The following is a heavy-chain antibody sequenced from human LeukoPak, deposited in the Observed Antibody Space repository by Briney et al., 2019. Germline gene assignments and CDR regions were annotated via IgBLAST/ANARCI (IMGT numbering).Heavy chain of an antibody. D-gene: IGHD3-10*01. CDR1: SGSFSGYY. Sequence: SETLSLTCAVYSGSFSGYYWSWIRRPPGKGLEWIGEINHSGSTNYNPSLKSRVTISVDTSKNQFSLKLSSVTAADTAVYYCARGMWFGEAYAFDIWGQGTMVTVSS. CDR2: INHSGST. CDR3: ARGMWFGEAYAFDI. J-gene: IGHJ3*02. V-gene: IGHV4-34*01.